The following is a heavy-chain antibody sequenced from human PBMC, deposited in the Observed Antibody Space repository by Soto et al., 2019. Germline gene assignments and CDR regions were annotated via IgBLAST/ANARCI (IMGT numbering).Heavy chain of an antibody. CDR3: ARAGYSSGWPTINWFDP. V-gene: IGHV4-34*01. J-gene: IGHJ5*02. Sequence: SETLSLTCAVYGGSFSGYYWSWIRQPPGKGLEWIGEINHSGSTNYNPSLKSRVTISVDTSKNQFSLKLSSVTAADTAVYYCARAGYSSGWPTINWFDPWGQGTLVTVSS. CDR1: GGSFSGYY. CDR2: INHSGST. D-gene: IGHD6-19*01.